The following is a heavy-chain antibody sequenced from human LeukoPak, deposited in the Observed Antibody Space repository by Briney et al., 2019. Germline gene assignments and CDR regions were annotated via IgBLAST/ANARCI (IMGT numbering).Heavy chain of an antibody. V-gene: IGHV3-53*01. CDR2: SYSGGTT. D-gene: IGHD6-19*01. J-gene: IGHJ3*01. Sequence: GGSLRLSCAVSGFTISNTEMSWVRQVPGKGPVWVLVSYSGGTTYYADSVKGRFTISRDISKNTVDLQMNSLRVDDTAVYHCRGWLGSFDVWGQGTMVTVSS. CDR1: GFTISNTE. CDR3: RGWLGSFDV.